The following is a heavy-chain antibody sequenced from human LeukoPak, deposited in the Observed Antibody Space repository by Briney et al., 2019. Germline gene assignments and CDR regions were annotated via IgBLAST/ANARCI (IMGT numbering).Heavy chain of an antibody. CDR1: GSTFSSYA. CDR2: ISGSGGST. J-gene: IGHJ6*02. V-gene: IGHV3-23*01. Sequence: PGGSLRLSCAASGSTFSSYAMSWVRQAPGKGLEWVSAISGSGGSTYYADSVKGRFTISRDNSKNTLYLQMSSLRAEDTAVYYCAKDTLRCSSTSCSTDYYYGMDVWGQGTTVTVSS. CDR3: AKDTLRCSSTSCSTDYYYGMDV. D-gene: IGHD2-2*01.